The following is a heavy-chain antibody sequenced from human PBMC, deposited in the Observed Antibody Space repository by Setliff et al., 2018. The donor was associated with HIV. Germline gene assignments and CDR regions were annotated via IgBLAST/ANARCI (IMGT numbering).Heavy chain of an antibody. J-gene: IGHJ5*02. D-gene: IGHD3-10*01. V-gene: IGHV4-34*01. Sequence: SETLSLTCSVSGASISSYYWSWIRQPPGKGLEWIGEINHSGSTNYNPSLKSRVTISIDRSKNQFSLKLSSVTAADTAVYYCARSTYYYGSGKGSGWFDPWGQGTLVTVSS. CDR3: ARSTYYYGSGKGSGWFDP. CDR2: INHSGST. CDR1: GASISSYY.